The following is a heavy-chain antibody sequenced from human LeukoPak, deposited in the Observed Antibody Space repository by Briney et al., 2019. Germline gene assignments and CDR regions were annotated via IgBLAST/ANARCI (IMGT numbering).Heavy chain of an antibody. CDR1: GFTFSSYA. CDR2: ISGSGGST. Sequence: PGGSLRLSCAASGFTFSSYAMSWVCQAPGKGLEWVSAISGSGGSTYYADSVKGRFTISRDNSKNTLYLQMNSLRAEDTAVYYCAKVEMATTEYFQHWGQGTLVTVSS. J-gene: IGHJ1*01. CDR3: AKVEMATTEYFQH. V-gene: IGHV3-23*01. D-gene: IGHD5-24*01.